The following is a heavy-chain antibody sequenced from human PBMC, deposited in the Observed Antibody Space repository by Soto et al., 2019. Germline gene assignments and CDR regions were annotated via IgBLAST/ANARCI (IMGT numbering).Heavy chain of an antibody. J-gene: IGHJ6*03. D-gene: IGHD1-7*01. V-gene: IGHV4-59*12. CDR3: ARTITGTTVEVYYYYMDV. CDR1: GGSISSYY. CDR2: IYHSGST. Sequence: PSETLSLTCTVSGGSISSYYWSWIRRHPGEGLEWIGEIYHSGSTNYNPSLKSRVTISVDKSKNQFSLKLSSVTAADTAVYYCARTITGTTVEVYYYYMDVWGKGTTVTVSS.